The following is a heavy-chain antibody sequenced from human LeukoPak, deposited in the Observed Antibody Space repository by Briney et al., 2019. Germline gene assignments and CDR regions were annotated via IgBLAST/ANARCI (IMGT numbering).Heavy chain of an antibody. V-gene: IGHV4-34*01. CDR3: ARRGPTLAAAGKGRWFDP. D-gene: IGHD6-13*01. CDR1: GGSFSGYY. Sequence: SETLSLTCAVYGGSFSGYYWSWIRQPPGKGLEWIGEINHSGSTNYNPSLKSRVTISVDTSKNQFSLKLSSVTAADTAVYYCARRGPTLAAAGKGRWFDPWGQGTLVTVSS. J-gene: IGHJ5*02. CDR2: INHSGST.